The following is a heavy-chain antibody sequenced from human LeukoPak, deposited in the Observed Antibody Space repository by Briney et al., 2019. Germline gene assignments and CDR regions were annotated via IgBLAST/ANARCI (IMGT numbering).Heavy chain of an antibody. Sequence: NSSETLSLTCTVSGGSISSGSYYWSWIRQPAGKGLEWIGRIYTSGSTNYNPSLKSRVAISVDTSKNQFSLKLSSVTAADTAVYYCARATTQWLYFDYWGQGTLVTVSS. CDR1: GGSISSGSYY. D-gene: IGHD6-19*01. J-gene: IGHJ4*02. CDR2: IYTSGST. CDR3: ARATTQWLYFDY. V-gene: IGHV4-61*02.